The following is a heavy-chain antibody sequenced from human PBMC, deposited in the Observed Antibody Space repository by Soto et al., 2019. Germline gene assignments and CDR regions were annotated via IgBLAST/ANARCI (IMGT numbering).Heavy chain of an antibody. Sequence: SETLSLTCPVSGAYISSYYWNWIRQSPGKGLEWIGYIYYSGSTNYNPSLKSRVTISVDTSKNQFSLKLSSVTAADTAVYYCAREGYSSGYYYYYGMDVWGQGTTVTVSS. CDR1: GAYISSYY. CDR3: AREGYSSGYYYYYGMDV. J-gene: IGHJ6*02. D-gene: IGHD3-22*01. CDR2: IYYSGST. V-gene: IGHV4-59*01.